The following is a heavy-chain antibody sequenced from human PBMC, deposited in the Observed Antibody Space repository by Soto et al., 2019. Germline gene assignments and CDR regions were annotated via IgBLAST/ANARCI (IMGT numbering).Heavy chain of an antibody. CDR1: GGSLSGYY. D-gene: IGHD5-12*01. V-gene: IGHV4-34*01. CDR2: IKDGGLT. J-gene: IGHJ4*02. Sequence: QVQLQQWGAGLLKPSETLSLTCVVYGGSLSGYYWSWIRQPPGKGLEWIGEIKDGGLTNYSPSLKSRATISVDTPKNQSSLKLHSVTAADTAVYYCARGQEGVVATHWDQGTLVTVSS. CDR3: ARGQEGVVATH.